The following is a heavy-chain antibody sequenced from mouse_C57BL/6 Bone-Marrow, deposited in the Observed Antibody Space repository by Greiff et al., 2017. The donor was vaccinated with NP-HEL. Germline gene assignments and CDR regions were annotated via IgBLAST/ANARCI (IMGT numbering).Heavy chain of an antibody. V-gene: IGHV1-54*01. CDR2: INPGSGGT. CDR3: AREDLLYWYFDV. CDR1: GYAFTNYL. J-gene: IGHJ1*03. Sequence: QVQLQQSGAELVRPGTSVKVSCKASGYAFTNYLIEWVKQRPGQGLEWIGVINPGSGGTNYNEKFKGKATLTADKSSSTAYMQLSSLTSEDSAVYFCAREDLLYWYFDVRGTGTTVTVSS. D-gene: IGHD2-1*01.